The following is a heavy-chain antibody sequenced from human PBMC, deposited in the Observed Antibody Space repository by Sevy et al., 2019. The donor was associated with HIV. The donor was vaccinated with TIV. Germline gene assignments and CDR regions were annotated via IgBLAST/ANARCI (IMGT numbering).Heavy chain of an antibody. V-gene: IGHV3-11*01. Sequence: GGSLRLSCAASGFTFSDYHMSWIRQTPGKGLECVSYISGRDNTVYYADSVKGRFTISRDNARNSLHLQMNSWRAEDTAVYYWARDGGPTNPLDYWGQGTLVTVSS. D-gene: IGHD3-16*01. CDR2: ISGRDNTV. CDR3: ARDGGPTNPLDY. CDR1: GFTFSDYH. J-gene: IGHJ4*02.